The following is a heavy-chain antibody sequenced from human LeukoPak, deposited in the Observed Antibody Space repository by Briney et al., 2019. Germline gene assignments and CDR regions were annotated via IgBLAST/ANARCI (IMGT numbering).Heavy chain of an antibody. CDR2: IYPGDSET. D-gene: IGHD6-13*01. V-gene: IGHV5-51*01. Sequence: GESLKISCKGSGYSFTSYWLGWVRQMPGKGLEWMGTIYPGDSETRYSPSFQGQVTISADKSISTAYLQWSSLKASDTAMYYCARHPQSQLGIAAAGTDYWGQGTLVTVSS. CDR1: GYSFTSYW. CDR3: ARHPQSQLGIAAAGTDY. J-gene: IGHJ4*02.